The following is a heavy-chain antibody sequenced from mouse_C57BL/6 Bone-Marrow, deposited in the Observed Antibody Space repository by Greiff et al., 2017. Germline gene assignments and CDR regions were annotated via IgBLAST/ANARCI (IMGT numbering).Heavy chain of an antibody. CDR1: GYTFTSYW. CDR2: IYPGSGST. Sequence: VQLQQPGAELVKPGASVKMSCKASGYTFTSYWITWVKQRPGQGLEWIGDIYPGSGSTNYNEKFKSKATLTVDTSSSTAYMQLSSLTSEDSAVXYCARWRNCYGSSYPYYAMDYWGQGTSVTVSS. V-gene: IGHV1-55*01. CDR3: ARWRNCYGSSYPYYAMDY. J-gene: IGHJ4*01. D-gene: IGHD1-1*01.